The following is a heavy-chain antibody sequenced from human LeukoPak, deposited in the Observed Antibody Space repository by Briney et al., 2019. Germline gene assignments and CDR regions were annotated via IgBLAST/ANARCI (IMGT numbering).Heavy chain of an antibody. Sequence: SETLSLTCSVSGYSLSSGYYWGWIRLPPGKGLEWIGSVYYSGKAFYNPSLKSRVTISVDTSKNQFSLKLSSVTAADTAVYYCASQLAGTSFDYWGQGTLVTVSS. CDR1: GYSLSSGYY. J-gene: IGHJ4*02. D-gene: IGHD6-19*01. CDR3: ASQLAGTSFDY. V-gene: IGHV4-38-2*02. CDR2: VYYSGKA.